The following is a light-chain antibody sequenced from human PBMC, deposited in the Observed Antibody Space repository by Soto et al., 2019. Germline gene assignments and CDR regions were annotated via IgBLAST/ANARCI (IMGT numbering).Light chain of an antibody. J-gene: IGLJ2*01. CDR3: SSYTTGSTVI. V-gene: IGLV2-14*03. CDR1: SSDIGAYNH. Sequence: QSALTQPASVSGSPGQSITISCTGSSSDIGAYNHVSWYQQHPGKAPKLIIFDVINRPSGVSNRFSGSKFGNTASLTISGLQAEDEADYYCSSYTTGSTVIFGGGTQLTVL. CDR2: DVI.